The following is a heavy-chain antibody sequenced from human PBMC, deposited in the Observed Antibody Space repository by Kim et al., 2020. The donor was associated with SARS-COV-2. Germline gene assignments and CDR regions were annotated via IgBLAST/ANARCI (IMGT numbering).Heavy chain of an antibody. CDR2: MNPYSGAT. CDR3: ARELGYSGSLGY. J-gene: IGHJ4*02. V-gene: IGHV1-2*02. CDR1: GYTFTDYY. Sequence: ASVKVSCKASGYTFTDYYIHWVRQAPGQGPEWMGWMNPYSGATNYAQKFQGRVTMTRDTSISTAYMELRRLTSDDTAVYYCARELGYSGSLGYWGQGTLVTVSS. D-gene: IGHD5-12*01.